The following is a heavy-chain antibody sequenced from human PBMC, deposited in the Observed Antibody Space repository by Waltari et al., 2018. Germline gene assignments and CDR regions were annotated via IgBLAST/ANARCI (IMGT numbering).Heavy chain of an antibody. J-gene: IGHJ4*02. Sequence: QVQLVESGGGVVQPGRSLRLSCAASGFTFSNYAIHWVRQAPGKGPGWVAVVSYDGTTQYYADSVKGRFTISRDNSKNTVYLQMNSLRVEDTAVYYCARGQEMATIMTSFDYWGRGTLVTVSS. D-gene: IGHD5-12*01. CDR3: ARGQEMATIMTSFDY. CDR2: VSYDGTTQ. CDR1: GFTFSNYA. V-gene: IGHV3-30-3*01.